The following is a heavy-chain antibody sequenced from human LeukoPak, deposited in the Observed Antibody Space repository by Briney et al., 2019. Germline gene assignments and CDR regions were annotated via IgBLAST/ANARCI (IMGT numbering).Heavy chain of an antibody. CDR3: ARQAMVTPHTGFDY. J-gene: IGHJ4*02. D-gene: IGHD5-18*01. CDR1: GGTFSSYA. CDR2: IIPILGIA. V-gene: IGHV1-69*04. Sequence: ASVKVSCKASGGTFSSYAISWVRQAPGQGLEWMGRIIPILGIANYAQKFQGRVTITADKSTSTAYMELSSLRSEDTAVYYCARQAMVTPHTGFDYWGQGTLVTVSS.